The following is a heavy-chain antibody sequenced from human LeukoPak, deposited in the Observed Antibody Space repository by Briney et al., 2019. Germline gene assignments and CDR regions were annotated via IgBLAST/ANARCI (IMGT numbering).Heavy chain of an antibody. D-gene: IGHD1-14*01. CDR2: MNPNSGNT. CDR1: GYTFTGYY. V-gene: IGHV1-8*02. Sequence: ASVKVSCKASGYTFTGYYMHWVRQATGQGLEWMGWMNPNSGNTGYAQKFQGRVTMTRNTSISTAYMELSSLRSEDTAVYYCARGGRGPQTGYYLNYWGQGTLVTVSS. J-gene: IGHJ4*02. CDR3: ARGGRGPQTGYYLNY.